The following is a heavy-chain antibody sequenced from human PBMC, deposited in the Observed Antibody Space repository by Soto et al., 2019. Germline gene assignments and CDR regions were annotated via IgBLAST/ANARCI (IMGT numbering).Heavy chain of an antibody. J-gene: IGHJ6*02. V-gene: IGHV1-69*13. CDR1: GGTFSSYA. CDR3: ARGNQYIVVVTAIWSDYYGMDV. CDR2: IIPIFGTA. Sequence: GASVKVSCKASGGTFSSYAISWVRQAPGQGLEWMGGIIPIFGTANYAQKFQGRVTITADESTSTAYMELSSLRSEDTAVYYCARGNQYIVVVTAIWSDYYGMDVWGQGTTVTVSS. D-gene: IGHD2-21*02.